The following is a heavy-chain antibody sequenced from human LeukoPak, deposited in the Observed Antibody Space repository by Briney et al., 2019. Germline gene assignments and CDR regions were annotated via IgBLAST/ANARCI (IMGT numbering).Heavy chain of an antibody. CDR2: IYPGDSDT. CDR1: GYSFTSCW. V-gene: IGHV5-51*01. J-gene: IGHJ4*02. CDR3: ARHRAAAEGGALDY. Sequence: GESLKISCKGSGYSFTSCWIGWVRQVPGKGLEWMGIIYPGDSDTRYSPSFQGQVTISADKSISAAYLQWSSLKASDNAVYYCARHRAAAEGGALDYWGQGTLVTVSS. D-gene: IGHD6-13*01.